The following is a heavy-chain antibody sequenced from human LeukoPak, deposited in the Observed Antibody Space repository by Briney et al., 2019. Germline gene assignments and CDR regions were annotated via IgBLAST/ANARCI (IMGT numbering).Heavy chain of an antibody. J-gene: IGHJ6*03. CDR1: GYSFTGYN. D-gene: IGHD6-13*01. CDR2: INPHSGGT. V-gene: IGHV1-2*06. CDR3: ARSGNLIAASVTKDYYYYMDV. Sequence: ASVTVSCEASGYSFTGYNIHWVRQAPGQGLEWMGRINPHSGGTRFAQKFQDRITMTIDKSDNTVYMELNSVTSGDTAVYFCARSGNLIAASVTKDYYYYMDVWGKGITVTVSS.